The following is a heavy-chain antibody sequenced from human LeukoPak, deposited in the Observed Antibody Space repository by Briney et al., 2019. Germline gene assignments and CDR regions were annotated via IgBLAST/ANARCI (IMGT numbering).Heavy chain of an antibody. J-gene: IGHJ4*02. V-gene: IGHV4-59*08. D-gene: IGHD2-21*01. CDR1: GGSIFSYY. Sequence: SETLSLTCTVSGGSIFSYYWSWIRQPPVKGLEWMGYIHYSGSTNYNPSLKSRVTISVDTSKNQFSLRVSSVTAADTAVYYCARHLNNCGDDCYIFDYWGQGTLVTVSS. CDR2: IHYSGST. CDR3: ARHLNNCGDDCYIFDY.